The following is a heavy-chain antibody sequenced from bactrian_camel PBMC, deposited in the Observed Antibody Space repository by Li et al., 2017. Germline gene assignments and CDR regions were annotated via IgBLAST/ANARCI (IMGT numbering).Heavy chain of an antibody. CDR2: ITTDGDT. CDR1: AYNFSSCG. D-gene: IGHD4*01. CDR3: AGEFRDYGSNMC. Sequence: HVQLVESGGGSVQAGGSLKLSCAASAYNFSSCGMGWYRQAPGTECELVSSITTDGDTYYADSVKGRFTISLNNAKSAVYLQMNSLKPEDTAEYFCAGEFRDYGSNMCWGQGTQVTVS. J-gene: IGHJ4*01. V-gene: IGHV3S53*01.